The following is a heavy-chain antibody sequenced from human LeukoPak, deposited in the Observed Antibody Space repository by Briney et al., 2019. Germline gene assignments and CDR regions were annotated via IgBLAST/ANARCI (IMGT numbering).Heavy chain of an antibody. J-gene: IGHJ4*02. V-gene: IGHV1-69*05. Sequence: ASVKVSCKASGGTFSSYAISWVRQAPGQGLEWMGGIIPIFGTANYAQKFQGRVTMTRNTSITTAYMELSSLRFEDTAVYCAVHLPGDYLDRWGQGTLVTVSS. CDR1: GGTFSSYA. CDR3: AVHLPGDYLDR. CDR2: IIPIFGTA.